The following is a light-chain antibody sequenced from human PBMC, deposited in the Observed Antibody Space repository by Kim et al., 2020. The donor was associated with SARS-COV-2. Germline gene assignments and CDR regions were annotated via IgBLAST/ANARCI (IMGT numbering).Light chain of an antibody. CDR2: NND. CDR1: NSNIGSNT. V-gene: IGLV1-44*01. J-gene: IGLJ3*02. Sequence: GQRVTISCSGSNSNIGSNTVNWYQQLPGTAPKLLIYNNDHRPSGVPDRFSGSKSGTSASLAISGLQSDDESDYYCAAWDDSLNGLVFGGGTQLTVL. CDR3: AAWDDSLNGLV.